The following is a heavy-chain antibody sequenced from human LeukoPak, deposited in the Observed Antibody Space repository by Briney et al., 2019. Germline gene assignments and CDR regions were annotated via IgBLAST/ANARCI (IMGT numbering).Heavy chain of an antibody. CDR1: GGSISTSYY. J-gene: IGHJ5*02. D-gene: IGHD3-10*01. CDR3: ARTGGYMVWGVQNWFDP. CDR2: GTS. V-gene: IGHV4-39*01. Sequence: SETLSLTCTVSGGSISTSYYWGWVRQAPGKGLEWIGSGTSYYNPSLKSRVTISLDTSRNQFSLKLTSVTAADTAVYYCARTGGYMVWGVQNWFDPWGQGTLVTVSS.